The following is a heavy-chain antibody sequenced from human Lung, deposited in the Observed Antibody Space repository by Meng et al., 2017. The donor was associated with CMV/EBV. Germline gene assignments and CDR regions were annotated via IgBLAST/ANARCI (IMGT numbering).Heavy chain of an antibody. V-gene: IGHV2-5*01. Sequence: SRCSMNTSGVGGDGSRQPKGKAVEWSAHSYWNGNTRYRPSLNSRLTVTKDTYKNQAVLTMTNMDPVDTGTYYCEHSRMGVSGVAVWGQGTLVTVSS. CDR2: SYWNGNT. J-gene: IGHJ4*02. CDR1: RCSMNTSGVG. CDR3: EHSRMGVSGVAV. D-gene: IGHD2-15*01.